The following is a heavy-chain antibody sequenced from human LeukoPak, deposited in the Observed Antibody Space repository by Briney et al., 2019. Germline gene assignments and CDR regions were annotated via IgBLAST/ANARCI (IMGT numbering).Heavy chain of an antibody. J-gene: IGHJ5*02. V-gene: IGHV3-7*01. Sequence: GGSLRLSCAASGFTFSSYWMSWVRQAPGKGLEWVANIKQDGSEKYYVDSVKGRFTISRDNAKNSLYLQMNSLRAEDTAVYYCARDTDYGGNRDWFDPWGQGTLVTVSS. CDR3: ARDTDYGGNRDWFDP. D-gene: IGHD4-23*01. CDR1: GFTFSSYW. CDR2: IKQDGSEK.